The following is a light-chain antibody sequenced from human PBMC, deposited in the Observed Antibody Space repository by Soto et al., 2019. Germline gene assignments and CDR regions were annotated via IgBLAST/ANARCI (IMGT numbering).Light chain of an antibody. CDR2: DAS. CDR3: QQRGIWPPVT. CDR1: QSVSSY. V-gene: IGKV3-11*01. J-gene: IGKJ4*01. Sequence: EVVLTQSPATLSLSPGERATLSCRASQSVSSYLAWYQHKPGQAPRLLIYDASNRATGIPARFSGSGSGTDFTLTISSLEPEDFAVYYCQQRGIWPPVTFGGGTKVEIK.